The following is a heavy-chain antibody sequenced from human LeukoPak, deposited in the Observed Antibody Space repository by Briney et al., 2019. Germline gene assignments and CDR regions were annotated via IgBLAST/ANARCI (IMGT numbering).Heavy chain of an antibody. CDR2: IYPDDSDT. CDR1: GYSFSTYW. Sequence: GESLKISCKGSGYSFSTYWIGWVRQMPGKGLEWMGIIYPDDSDTRYSPSFQGQVTISVDKSINAAYLQWSSLKASDTAMYYCARLIIGGSGENGFDVWGQGTMVSVSS. CDR3: ARLIIGGSGENGFDV. D-gene: IGHD3-16*01. V-gene: IGHV5-51*01. J-gene: IGHJ3*01.